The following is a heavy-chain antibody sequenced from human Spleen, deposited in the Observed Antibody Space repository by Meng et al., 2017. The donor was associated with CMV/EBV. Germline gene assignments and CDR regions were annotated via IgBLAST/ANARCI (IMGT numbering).Heavy chain of an antibody. CDR3: ARGALYGGQTPFDY. J-gene: IGHJ4*02. D-gene: IGHD4/OR15-4a*01. V-gene: IGHV1-69*05. CDR2: IIPIFGTA. Sequence: SVKVSCKASGGTFSNYAISWVRQAPGQGLEWMGGIIPIFGTANYAQKFQGRVTITTDESTSTAYMELSSLRSEDTAVYYCARGALYGGQTPFDYWGQGTLVTVSS. CDR1: GGTFSNYA.